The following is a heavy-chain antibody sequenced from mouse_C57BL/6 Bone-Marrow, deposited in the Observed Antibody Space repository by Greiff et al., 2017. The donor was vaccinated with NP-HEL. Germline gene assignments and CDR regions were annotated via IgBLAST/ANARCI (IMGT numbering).Heavy chain of an antibody. V-gene: IGHV1-69*01. Sequence: QVQLQQSGAELVMPGASVKLSCKASGYTFTSYWMHWVKQRPGQGLEWIGEIDPSDSYTNYNQKFKGKSTLTVDKSSSTAYMQLSSLTSEDSAVYYCAREAYYYGSSYRMDYWGQGTSVTVSS. CDR1: GYTFTSYW. J-gene: IGHJ4*01. CDR3: AREAYYYGSSYRMDY. D-gene: IGHD1-1*01. CDR2: IDPSDSYT.